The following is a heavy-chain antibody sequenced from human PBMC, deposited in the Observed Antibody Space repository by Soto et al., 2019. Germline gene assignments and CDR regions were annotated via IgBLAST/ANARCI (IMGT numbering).Heavy chain of an antibody. J-gene: IGHJ6*02. CDR2: IYHSGST. CDR1: GGSISSSNW. V-gene: IGHV4-4*02. D-gene: IGHD4-17*01. CDR3: ARVVLTTVTTSPPYYYGMDV. Sequence: PSETLSLTCAVSGGSISSSNWWSWVHQPPGKGLEWIGEIYHSGSTNYNPSLKSRVTISVDKSKNQFSLKLSSVTAADTAVYYCARVVLTTVTTSPPYYYGMDVWGQGTTVTVSS.